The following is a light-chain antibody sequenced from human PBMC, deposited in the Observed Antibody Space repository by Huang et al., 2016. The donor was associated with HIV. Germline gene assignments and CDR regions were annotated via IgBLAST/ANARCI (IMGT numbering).Light chain of an antibody. CDR1: QSVLYRSNNKNY. Sequence: DIVMTQSPDSLAVSLGERATINCKSSQSVLYRSNNKNYLAWYQQKPGHPPKLLIYWASTREAGVPDRFTGSGSGTEFSLTISSLQAEDVAVYYCQQYDTSPWTFGQGTKVEIK. V-gene: IGKV4-1*01. J-gene: IGKJ1*01. CDR3: QQYDTSPWT. CDR2: WAS.